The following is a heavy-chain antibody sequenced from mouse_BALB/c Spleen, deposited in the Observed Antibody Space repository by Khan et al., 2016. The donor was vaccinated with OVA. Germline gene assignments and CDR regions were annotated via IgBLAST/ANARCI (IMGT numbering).Heavy chain of an antibody. CDR2: IWSAGST. CDR1: GFSLSNYS. Sequence: QVQLKQSGPGLVQPSQSLSITCTVSGFSLSNYSLHWVRQSPGKGLEWLGIIWSAGSTDYNAAFISRLTISKDNSRSQVFIKMNSLQPNDTAIYXCVRRGYDYGRGALFAYWGQGTLVTVSA. D-gene: IGHD2-4*01. V-gene: IGHV2-2*02. CDR3: VRRGYDYGRGALFAY. J-gene: IGHJ3*01.